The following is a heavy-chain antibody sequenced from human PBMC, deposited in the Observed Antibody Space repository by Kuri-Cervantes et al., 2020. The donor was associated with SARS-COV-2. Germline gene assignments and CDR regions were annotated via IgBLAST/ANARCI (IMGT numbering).Heavy chain of an antibody. CDR3: ARGAANYYVDV. J-gene: IGHJ6*03. D-gene: IGHD3-16*01. V-gene: IGHV3-33*08. Sequence: GGSLRPSCVASGFTFSNYAIHWVRQAPGKWLEWVAVIWYDGKNEYYAGSVKGRFTISRDNSRNTVLLQMNILRAEDTAIYYCARGAANYYVDVWGTGTTVTVSS. CDR2: IWYDGKNE. CDR1: GFTFSNYA.